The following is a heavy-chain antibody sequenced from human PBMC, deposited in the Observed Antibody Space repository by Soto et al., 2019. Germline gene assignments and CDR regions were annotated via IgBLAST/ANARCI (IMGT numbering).Heavy chain of an antibody. J-gene: IGHJ3*02. CDR3: ARVGVYCTNGLCYGRNDAFDI. CDR1: GFTFSTYW. Sequence: GGSLRLSCAASGFTFSTYWMSWVRQAPRKGLEWVANIKQDGSQKYYVDSVKGRFTISRDNAKNSLYLQMNSLRAEDTAVYYCARVGVYCTNGLCYGRNDAFDIWGQGTMVTVSS. D-gene: IGHD2-8*01. CDR2: IKQDGSQK. V-gene: IGHV3-7*01.